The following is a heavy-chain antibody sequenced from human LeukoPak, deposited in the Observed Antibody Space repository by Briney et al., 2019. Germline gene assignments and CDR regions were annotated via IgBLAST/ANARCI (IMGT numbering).Heavy chain of an antibody. J-gene: IGHJ4*02. CDR2: IYYSGST. Sequence: KPSETLSLTFTVSGGSISSSSYYWGWIRQPPGKGLEWIGSIYYSGSTYYNPSLKSRDTISVDTSKNQFSLRLSSVTAADTAVYYCARSGYSSGLVPDYWGQGTLVTVSS. D-gene: IGHD6-19*01. CDR3: ARSGYSSGLVPDY. V-gene: IGHV4-39*07. CDR1: GGSISSSSYY.